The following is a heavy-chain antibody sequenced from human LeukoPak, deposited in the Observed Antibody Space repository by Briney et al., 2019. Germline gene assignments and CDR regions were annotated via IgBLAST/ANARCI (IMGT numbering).Heavy chain of an antibody. Sequence: PSETLSLTCAVYGGSFSGYFWSWIRQPPGKGLEWIGEINDRGSTNYNPALNSRVTISVDTSKNQVSLRLSSVTAADTALYYCARVNIVVVPAAHSGGMDVWGRGTTVTVSS. CDR1: GGSFSGYF. CDR2: INDRGST. D-gene: IGHD2-2*01. CDR3: ARVNIVVVPAAHSGGMDV. J-gene: IGHJ6*02. V-gene: IGHV4-34*01.